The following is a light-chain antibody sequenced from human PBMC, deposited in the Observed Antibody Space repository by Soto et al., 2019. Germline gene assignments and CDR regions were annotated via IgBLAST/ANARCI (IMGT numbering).Light chain of an antibody. Sequence: EIVLTQSPATLSLSPGERATLSCRASQSISIYLAWYQLKPGQAPRLLIYDASRRATGIPARFSGSGSGTDFTLTISSLEPEDFAVYSCQQRFNWPVTFGGGTKVELK. V-gene: IGKV3-11*01. CDR3: QQRFNWPVT. CDR1: QSISIY. CDR2: DAS. J-gene: IGKJ4*01.